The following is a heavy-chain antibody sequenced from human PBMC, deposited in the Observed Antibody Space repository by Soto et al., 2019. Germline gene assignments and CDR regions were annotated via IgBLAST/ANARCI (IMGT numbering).Heavy chain of an antibody. V-gene: IGHV1-46*01. CDR3: ARSSMTGPTTLVDY. D-gene: IGHD1-26*01. CDR1: GYTFTTYY. Sequence: GASVKVSWKTSGYTFTTYYIHWVRQAPGQGLEWMGLINPRSGNTPYAQNFQGRVAVTRDTSTSTVYMELSGLRSDDTAVYYCARSSMTGPTTLVDYWGQGTLVTVSS. J-gene: IGHJ4*02. CDR2: INPRSGNT.